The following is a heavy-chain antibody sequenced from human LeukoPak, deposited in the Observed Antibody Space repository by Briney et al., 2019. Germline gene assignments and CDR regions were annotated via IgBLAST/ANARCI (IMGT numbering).Heavy chain of an antibody. CDR2: ISSSGSTI. Sequence: PGGSLRLSCAASGFTFSDYYMSWIRQAPGKGLEWVSYISSSGSTIYCADSVKGRFTISRDNAKNSLYLQMSSLRAEDTAVYYCAGSSSYYYDSSGYYYNYWGQGTLVTVSS. D-gene: IGHD3-22*01. J-gene: IGHJ4*02. CDR1: GFTFSDYY. CDR3: AGSSSYYYDSSGYYYNY. V-gene: IGHV3-11*01.